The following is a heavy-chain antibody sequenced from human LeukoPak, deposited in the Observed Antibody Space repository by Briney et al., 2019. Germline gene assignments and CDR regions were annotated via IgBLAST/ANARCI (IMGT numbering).Heavy chain of an antibody. J-gene: IGHJ4*02. CDR3: ASAIAAAGTDFDY. CDR1: GFTFSSYI. Sequence: GGSLRLSCAASGFTFSSYIMNWVRQTPGKGLEWVSSISSSRSYIYYADSVRGRFTISRDNAKNSLYLQMNSLRAEDTAVYYCASAIAAAGTDFDYWGQGTLVTVSS. CDR2: ISSSRSYI. V-gene: IGHV3-21*01. D-gene: IGHD6-13*01.